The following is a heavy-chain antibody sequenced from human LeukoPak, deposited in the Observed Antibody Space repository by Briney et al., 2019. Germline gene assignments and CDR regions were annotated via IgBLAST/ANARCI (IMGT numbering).Heavy chain of an antibody. J-gene: IGHJ6*02. Sequence: ASVKVSCKASGYTFTSYYMHWVRQAPGQGLEWMGIINPSGGSTNYAQKFQGRVTITADESTTTAYMELSSLRSEDTAVYYCARTINWNYFSGGYHYYGMDVWGQGTTVTVSS. CDR2: INPSGGST. V-gene: IGHV1-46*01. D-gene: IGHD1-7*01. CDR3: ARTINWNYFSGGYHYYGMDV. CDR1: GYTFTSYY.